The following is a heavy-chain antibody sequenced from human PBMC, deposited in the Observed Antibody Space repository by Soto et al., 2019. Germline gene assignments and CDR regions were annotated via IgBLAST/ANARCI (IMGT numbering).Heavy chain of an antibody. Sequence: GGSLRLSCAASGFTFSSYAMSWVRQAPGKGLEWVSAISGSGGSTYSADSVKGRFTISRDNSKNTLYLQMNSLRAEATVVYYCAKGDCSCTSCYFDYWGQGTLVTVSS. CDR3: AKGDCSCTSCYFDY. J-gene: IGHJ4*02. D-gene: IGHD2-2*01. CDR2: ISGSGGST. CDR1: GFTFSSYA. V-gene: IGHV3-23*01.